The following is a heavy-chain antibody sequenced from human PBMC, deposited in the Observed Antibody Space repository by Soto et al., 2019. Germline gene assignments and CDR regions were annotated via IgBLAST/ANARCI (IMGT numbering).Heavy chain of an antibody. D-gene: IGHD2-15*01. J-gene: IGHJ6*02. CDR3: AREGYCSGGSCYYYYYGMDV. Sequence: SVNVSCKASGGTFSSYAISWVRQAPGQGLEWMGGIIPIFGTANYAQKFQGRVTITADKSTSTAYMELSSLRSEDTAVYYCAREGYCSGGSCYYYYYGMDVWGQGTTVTVSS. CDR1: GGTFSSYA. CDR2: IIPIFGTA. V-gene: IGHV1-69*06.